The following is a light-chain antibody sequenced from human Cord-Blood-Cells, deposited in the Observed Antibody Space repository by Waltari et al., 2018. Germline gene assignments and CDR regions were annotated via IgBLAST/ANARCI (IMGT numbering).Light chain of an antibody. Sequence: QSVLTQPPSASGTPGQRVTISRSGSSSNIGSNTVNAYQQLPGTAPKLLIDSNNQRPSGVPDRFSGSKSGTSASLAISGLQSEDEADYYRAAWDDSLNGRVFGGGTKLTVL. CDR1: SSNIGSNT. CDR3: AAWDDSLNGRV. J-gene: IGLJ3*02. V-gene: IGLV1-44*01. CDR2: SNN.